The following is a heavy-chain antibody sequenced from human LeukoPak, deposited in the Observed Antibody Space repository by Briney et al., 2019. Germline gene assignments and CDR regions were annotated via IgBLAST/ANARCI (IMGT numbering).Heavy chain of an antibody. CDR1: GFTFSSYS. V-gene: IGHV3-21*01. J-gene: IGHJ3*02. CDR3: AWELRYFDWPNDAFDI. D-gene: IGHD3-9*01. CDR2: ISSSSSYI. Sequence: GGSLRLSCAASGFTFSSYSMNWVRQAPGKGLEWVSSISSSSSYIYYADSVKGRFTISRDNAKNSLYLQMNSLRAEDTAVYYCAWELRYFDWPNDAFDIWGQGTMVTVSS.